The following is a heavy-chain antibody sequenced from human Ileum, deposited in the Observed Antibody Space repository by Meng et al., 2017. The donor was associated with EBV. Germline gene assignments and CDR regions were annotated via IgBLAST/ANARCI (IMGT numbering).Heavy chain of an antibody. Sequence: TLVELWASRVKPTQTRRLLCTFSGSSSISCRMAVGWVRQPPGKTLVWLALIFWDDAKRYNPSLSSRLTFTKDRSKAQKVLKLPIMNPVDTDTAVCSHQIVPERCDYWGQGSLVTVSS. V-gene: IGHV2-5*02. CDR3: SHQIVPERCDY. J-gene: IGHJ4*02. CDR2: IFWDDAK. D-gene: IGHD2-15*01. CDR1: GSSSISCRMA.